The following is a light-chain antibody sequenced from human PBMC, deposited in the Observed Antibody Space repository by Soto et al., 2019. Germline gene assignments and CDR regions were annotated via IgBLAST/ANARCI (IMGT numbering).Light chain of an antibody. V-gene: IGLV1-40*01. Sequence: QTVVMQPPSVSGAPGQRVTISCTGSSSNIGAGYDVHWYQQVPGTAPKLLISDNNNRPSGVPDRFSGSKSGTSASLAITGLQAEDEADYHCQSYDSSLSGSVFGGGTKLTVL. J-gene: IGLJ2*01. CDR2: DNN. CDR3: QSYDSSLSGSV. CDR1: SSNIGAGYD.